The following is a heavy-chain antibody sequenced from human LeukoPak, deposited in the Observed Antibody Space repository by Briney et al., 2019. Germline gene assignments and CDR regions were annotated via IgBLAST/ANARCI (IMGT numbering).Heavy chain of an antibody. CDR2: IKKDGSEK. Sequence: GGSLRLSCAASGFTFSNYWMSWVRQAPGKGLEWVADIKKDGSEKNEVDSVTGRFTISRDNARNSVYLQMNSLRAEDTAVYYCARGPPYGARSDFLDYWGQGTLVTVSS. CDR1: GFTFSNYW. J-gene: IGHJ4*02. V-gene: IGHV3-7*01. D-gene: IGHD4/OR15-4a*01. CDR3: ARGPPYGARSDFLDY.